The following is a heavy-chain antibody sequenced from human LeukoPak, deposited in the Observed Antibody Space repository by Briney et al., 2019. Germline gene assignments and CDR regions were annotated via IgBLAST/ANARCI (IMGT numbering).Heavy chain of an antibody. CDR3: ARGRDKTTSPAIDY. Sequence: ASVKVSCKAFGYTFSGYYMHWVRQAPGQGHEWMGWISPKSGDTNYAQNFQGRVTMTRDTSISTAYMELSRLTSDDTAVYYCARGRDKTTSPAIDYWGQGTLVTVSS. D-gene: IGHD2-2*01. V-gene: IGHV1-2*02. CDR1: GYTFSGYY. J-gene: IGHJ4*02. CDR2: ISPKSGDT.